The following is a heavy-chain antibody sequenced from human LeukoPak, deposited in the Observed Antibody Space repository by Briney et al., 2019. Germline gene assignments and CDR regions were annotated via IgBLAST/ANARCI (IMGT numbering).Heavy chain of an antibody. J-gene: IGHJ4*02. CDR1: GFRFSGHY. CDR2: ISSTVTTV. Sequence: PGGSLRLSSAASGFRFSGHYMSWIRQAPGKGLEWVAYISSTVTTVYYADSVKGRFTISRDNTKDSLYLQMSSLKAEDTAVYYCARGDCSAASCYYFDYWGQGTLVTVSS. D-gene: IGHD2-15*01. V-gene: IGHV3-11*04. CDR3: ARGDCSAASCYYFDY.